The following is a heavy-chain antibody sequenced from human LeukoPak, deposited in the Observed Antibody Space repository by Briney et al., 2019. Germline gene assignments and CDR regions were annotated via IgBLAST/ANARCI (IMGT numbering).Heavy chain of an antibody. CDR3: ASRRAARSGFDP. CDR1: GGSFSGYY. D-gene: IGHD6-6*01. Sequence: SETLSLTCAVYGGSFSGYYWSWIRQPPGKGLEWIGEINHSGSTNYNPSLKSRVTISVDTSKNQFSLKLSSVTAADMAVYYCASRRAARSGFDPWGQGTLVTVSS. J-gene: IGHJ5*02. V-gene: IGHV4-34*01. CDR2: INHSGST.